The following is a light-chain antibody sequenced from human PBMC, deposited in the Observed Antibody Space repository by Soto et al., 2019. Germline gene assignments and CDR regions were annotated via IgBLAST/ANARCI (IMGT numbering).Light chain of an antibody. Sequence: IVMTQSPGTLSVSPGERATLSCRASENLNTNLAWYQQRPGQAPRLLIYGASTRATGVPARFTGSGSGTDFTLTISSLQFEDFAVYFCQQYKNWPPWTFGQGTKVDI. V-gene: IGKV3-15*01. CDR3: QQYKNWPPWT. CDR1: ENLNTN. CDR2: GAS. J-gene: IGKJ1*01.